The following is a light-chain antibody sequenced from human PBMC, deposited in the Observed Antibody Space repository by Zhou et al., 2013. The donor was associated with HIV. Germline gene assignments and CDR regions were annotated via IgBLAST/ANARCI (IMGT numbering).Light chain of an antibody. CDR2: AAS. Sequence: IQLTQSPSSLSASVGDRVTITCRASQGISSYLAWYQQKPGKAPKVLIYAASTLQSGVPSRFSGSGSGTDFTLTISCLQSEDFATYYCQQYYSYPFTFGPGTKVDIK. V-gene: IGKV1-9*01. CDR3: QQYYSYPFT. J-gene: IGKJ3*01. CDR1: QGISSY.